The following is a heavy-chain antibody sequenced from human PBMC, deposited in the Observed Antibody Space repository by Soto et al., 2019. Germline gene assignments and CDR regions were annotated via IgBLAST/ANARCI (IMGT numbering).Heavy chain of an antibody. V-gene: IGHV4-34*01. CDR3: VRDGTKTLRDWFDP. CDR2: INPGGIT. Sequence: PSETLSITCGVYGGSLSCYYWSWIRQSPGKGLEWIGEINPGGITNYNPSVKSRLTISLDTSKKQFSLKLRSVTAADTAVYYCVRDGTKTLRDWFDPWGQGISVTVSS. D-gene: IGHD3-16*01. J-gene: IGHJ5*02. CDR1: GGSLSCYY.